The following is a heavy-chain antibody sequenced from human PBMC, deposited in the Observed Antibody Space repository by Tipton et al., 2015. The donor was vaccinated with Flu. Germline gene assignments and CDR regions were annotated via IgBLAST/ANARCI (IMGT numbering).Heavy chain of an antibody. V-gene: IGHV4-38-2*02. J-gene: IGHJ3*02. Sequence: TLSPSCTVSGYSISSGYYWGWIRQPPGKGLEWIGSIYHSGSTYYNPSLKSRVTISVDTSKNQFSLKLSSVTAADTAVYYCARDGGQWLVRGAFDIWGQGTMVTVSS. CDR2: IYHSGST. CDR1: GYSISSGYY. D-gene: IGHD6-19*01. CDR3: ARDGGQWLVRGAFDI.